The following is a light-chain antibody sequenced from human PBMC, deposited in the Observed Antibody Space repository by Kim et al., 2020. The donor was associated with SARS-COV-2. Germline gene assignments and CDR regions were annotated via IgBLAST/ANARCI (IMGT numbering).Light chain of an antibody. Sequence: QSITISCTETSRDGGGNKYVSWYQYHPGKAPKLMIYDVIKRPSGVSDRFSGSQSGNTASLTISGLQADDEADYYCSSYTTSSTSVVFGGGTQLTVL. CDR3: SSYTTSSTSVV. CDR2: DVI. J-gene: IGLJ2*01. V-gene: IGLV2-14*03. CDR1: SRDGGGNKY.